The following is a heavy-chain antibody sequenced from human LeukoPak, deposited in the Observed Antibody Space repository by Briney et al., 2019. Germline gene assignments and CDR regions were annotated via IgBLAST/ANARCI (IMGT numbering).Heavy chain of an antibody. CDR3: ARFEANRVVVYLDY. J-gene: IGHJ4*02. CDR2: IRHDGSQK. D-gene: IGHD3-3*01. V-gene: IGHV3-7*05. Sequence: GGSLRLSCAASGFSFSSYWMSWVRQAPGKGLEWVANIRHDGSQKSYVGSVKGRFTISRDNVKNSLYLEMNSLRAEDTAVYYCARFEANRVVVYLDYWGQGALITVSS. CDR1: GFSFSSYW.